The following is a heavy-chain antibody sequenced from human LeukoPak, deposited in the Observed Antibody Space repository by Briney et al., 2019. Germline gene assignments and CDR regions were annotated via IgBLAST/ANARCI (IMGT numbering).Heavy chain of an antibody. V-gene: IGHV3-23*01. D-gene: IGHD2-15*01. Sequence: GGSLRLSCAVSGLTFNNYAMSWVRQAPGKGLEWVSAISKSGDHTYYAASAKGRFTIYRDNSKNTQYLQMNSLRAEDTAVYYCAKTRGGPTSPDDYWGQGTLVTVSS. CDR2: ISKSGDHT. CDR1: GLTFNNYA. J-gene: IGHJ4*02. CDR3: AKTRGGPTSPDDY.